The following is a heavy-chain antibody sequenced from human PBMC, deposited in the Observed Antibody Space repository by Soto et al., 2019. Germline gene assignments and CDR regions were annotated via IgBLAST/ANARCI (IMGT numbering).Heavy chain of an antibody. Sequence: SETLSLTCAVYGGSFSGYYWSWIRQPPGKGLEWIGEINHSGSTNYNPSLKSRVTISVDTSKNQFSLKLSSVTAADTAVYYCARPLRLYDSSGYYHYWGQGTLVTVSS. CDR1: GGSFSGYY. D-gene: IGHD3-22*01. J-gene: IGHJ4*02. CDR3: ARPLRLYDSSGYYHY. CDR2: INHSGST. V-gene: IGHV4-34*01.